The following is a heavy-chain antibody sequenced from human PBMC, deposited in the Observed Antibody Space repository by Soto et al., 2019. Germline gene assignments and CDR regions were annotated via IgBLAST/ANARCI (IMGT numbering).Heavy chain of an antibody. CDR1: GFSFSNDN. Sequence: EVQLVESGGGLVKPGGPLTLSCAASGFSFSNDNMNWIRQPPGKGLEWVSSISSSAAFIYYADSVKGRFTISRDNAKNSLYLQMNSLRAEDTALYYCARVADYYDSSGYLPVVDWGQGTLVTVSS. V-gene: IGHV3-21*01. J-gene: IGHJ4*02. CDR2: ISSSAAFI. CDR3: ARVADYYDSSGYLPVVD. D-gene: IGHD3-22*01.